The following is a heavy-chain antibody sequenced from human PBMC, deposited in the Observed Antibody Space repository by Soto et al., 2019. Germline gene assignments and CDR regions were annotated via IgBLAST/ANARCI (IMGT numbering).Heavy chain of an antibody. CDR1: GGSFSGYY. Sequence: SETLSLTCAVYGGSFSGYYWSWSRQPPGKGLEWIGEINHSGSTNYNPSLKSRVTISVDTSKNQFSLKLSSVTAADTAVYYCASSHGYGSYYFDYWGQGTLVTVSS. J-gene: IGHJ4*02. CDR3: ASSHGYGSYYFDY. D-gene: IGHD3-10*01. V-gene: IGHV4-34*01. CDR2: INHSGST.